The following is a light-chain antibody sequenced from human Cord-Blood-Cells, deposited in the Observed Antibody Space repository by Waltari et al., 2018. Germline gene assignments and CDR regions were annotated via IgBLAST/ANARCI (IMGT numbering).Light chain of an antibody. V-gene: IGKV1-39*01. J-gene: IGKJ1*01. CDR3: QQSYSTPWT. CDR2: AAS. Sequence: DIQMTPSPSSLSASVGDRVTITCRASQSISSYVNWYQQKPGKAPKLLIYAASSLQSGVPSRFSGSGSGTDVTLTISRLQPEDFATYYCQQSYSTPWTFGQGTKVEIK. CDR1: QSISSY.